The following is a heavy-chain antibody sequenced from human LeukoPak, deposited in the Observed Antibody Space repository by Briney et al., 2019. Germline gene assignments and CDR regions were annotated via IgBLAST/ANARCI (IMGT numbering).Heavy chain of an antibody. CDR1: GGSISSSSYY. V-gene: IGHV4-39*01. J-gene: IGHJ3*02. CDR2: IYYSGST. CDR3: ARPGRSSGWYGSYAFDI. Sequence: SETLSLTCTVSGGSISSSSYYWGWIRQPPGKGLEWIGSIYYSGSTYHNPSLKSRVTISVDTSKNQFSLKLSSVTAADTAVYYCARPGRSSGWYGSYAFDIWGQGTMVTVSS. D-gene: IGHD6-19*01.